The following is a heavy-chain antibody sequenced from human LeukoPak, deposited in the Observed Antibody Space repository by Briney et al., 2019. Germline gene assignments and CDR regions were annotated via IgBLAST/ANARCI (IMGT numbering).Heavy chain of an antibody. CDR1: GGSITNYH. CDR2: IRSGESA. CDR3: ARHDSRGGSYDY. J-gene: IGHJ4*02. D-gene: IGHD1-26*01. V-gene: IGHV4-59*08. Sequence: PSETLSLTCSVSGGSITNYHWSWIRQPPGMRLEWIGYIRSGESAMYNPSLESRVTMSVDTPMNHFSLRLNSLTAAGTAVYYCARHDSRGGSYDYWGQGTLVTVSS.